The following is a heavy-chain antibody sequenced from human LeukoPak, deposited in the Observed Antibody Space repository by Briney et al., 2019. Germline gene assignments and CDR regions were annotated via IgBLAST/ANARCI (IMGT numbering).Heavy chain of an antibody. CDR1: GFTFSDYS. Sequence: GSLRLSCAASGFTFSDYSMTWVRQAPGKGLEWVSAISGSGGSTYYADSVKGRFTISRDNSKNTLYLQMNSLRAEDTAVYYCAKDDCSSTSCYLFDYWGQGTLVTVSS. CDR2: ISGSGGST. J-gene: IGHJ4*02. V-gene: IGHV3-23*01. CDR3: AKDDCSSTSCYLFDY. D-gene: IGHD2-2*01.